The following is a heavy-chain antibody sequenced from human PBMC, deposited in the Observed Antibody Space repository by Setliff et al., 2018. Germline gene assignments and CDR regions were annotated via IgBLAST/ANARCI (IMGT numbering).Heavy chain of an antibody. CDR1: GGSFSGYY. V-gene: IGHV4-34*01. CDR3: ARRSGWPNWFDP. Sequence: ETLSLTCAVYGGSFSGYYWSWIRQPPGKGLEWIGEINHSGSTNYNPSLKSRVTISVDTSKNQFSLKLSSVTAADTAVYYCARRSGWPNWFDPWGQGTLVTVSS. J-gene: IGHJ5*02. CDR2: INHSGST. D-gene: IGHD6-19*01.